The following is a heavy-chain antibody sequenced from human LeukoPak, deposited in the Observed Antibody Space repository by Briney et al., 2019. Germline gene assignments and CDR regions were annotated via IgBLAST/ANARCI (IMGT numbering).Heavy chain of an antibody. CDR1: GFTFSDYY. J-gene: IGHJ3*02. V-gene: IGHV3-11*04. D-gene: IGHD3-3*01. CDR3: ARELESQGRTPGNAFDI. CDR2: ISSSGSTI. Sequence: GGSLRLSCAASGFTFSDYYMSWIRQAPGKGLEGVSYISSSGSTIYYADSVKGRFTIPRDNAKNSLYLQMTSLRAEDTAVYYCARELESQGRTPGNAFDIWGQGTMVTVSS.